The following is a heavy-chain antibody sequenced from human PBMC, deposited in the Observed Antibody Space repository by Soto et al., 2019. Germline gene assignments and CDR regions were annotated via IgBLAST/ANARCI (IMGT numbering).Heavy chain of an antibody. V-gene: IGHV1-69*01. Sequence: QVQLVQSGAEVKKPGSSVKVSCKASGGTFSSYAISWVRQAPGQGLEWMGGIIPIFGTANYAQKFQGRVTITADESTGTAYMELSRLRSEDTAVYYCARGPYDYDYVWGSYRLNYWGQGTLVTVSS. CDR1: GGTFSSYA. CDR3: ARGPYDYDYVWGSYRLNY. CDR2: IIPIFGTA. J-gene: IGHJ4*02. D-gene: IGHD3-16*02.